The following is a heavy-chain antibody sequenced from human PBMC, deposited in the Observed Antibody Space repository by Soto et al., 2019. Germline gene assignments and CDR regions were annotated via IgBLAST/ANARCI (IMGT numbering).Heavy chain of an antibody. J-gene: IGHJ6*02. V-gene: IGHV3-7*05. CDR1: GFTFGDFW. Sequence: EVQLVESGGALVQPGGSLRLSCTVSGFTFGDFWMTWVRQAPGKGLEWVANMNQDGSEKYYADSVRGRFGISRDNAKNSLFLQMNSLIAEDTALYYCAIQRISYAMDAWGQGTTVTVSS. CDR2: MNQDGSEK. D-gene: IGHD1-1*01. CDR3: AIQRISYAMDA.